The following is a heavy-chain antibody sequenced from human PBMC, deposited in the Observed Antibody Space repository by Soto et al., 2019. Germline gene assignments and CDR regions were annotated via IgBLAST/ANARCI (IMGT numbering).Heavy chain of an antibody. V-gene: IGHV3-74*01. CDR1: GFTFSRYW. CDR2: ISSSESST. Sequence: PGGSLRLSCAASGFTFSRYWMHWVRQAPGKGLVWVSAISSSESSTNYADSVKGRFTISRDNSKNTLYLQMNSLRAEDTAVYYCAKAAGPPALYYFDYWGQGTLVTVSS. J-gene: IGHJ4*02. CDR3: AKAAGPPALYYFDY.